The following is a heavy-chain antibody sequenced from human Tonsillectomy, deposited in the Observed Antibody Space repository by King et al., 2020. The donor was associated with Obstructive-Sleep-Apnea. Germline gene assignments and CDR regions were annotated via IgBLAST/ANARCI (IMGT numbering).Heavy chain of an antibody. J-gene: IGHJ4*02. Sequence: QLQESGPGLVKPSETLSLTCTVSGGSISSSSYYWGWIRQLPGKGLECIGSIFYSGSTFYNPSLKSRVTISIDTSKNPFSLKLSSVTAADTAVYYCVRDRGGSSGWYIDYWGQGTLVTVSS. V-gene: IGHV4-39*07. CDR1: GGSISSSSYY. CDR3: VRDRGGSSGWYIDY. CDR2: IFYSGST. D-gene: IGHD6-19*01.